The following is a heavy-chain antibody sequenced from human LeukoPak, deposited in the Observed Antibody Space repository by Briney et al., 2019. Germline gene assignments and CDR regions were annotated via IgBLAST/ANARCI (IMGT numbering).Heavy chain of an antibody. J-gene: IGHJ5*02. D-gene: IGHD1-1*01. CDR1: GYTFTDYY. Sequence: ASVKISCKASGYTFTDYYMHWVRQTPGQGLEWMGWINPNSGNTHYAQKFQGRVTISRDTCISTAYTELSRLRSDDTAVYYCARAEVRYWNQGGKNWFDPWGQGTLVTVSS. CDR2: INPNSGNT. CDR3: ARAEVRYWNQGGKNWFDP. V-gene: IGHV1-2*02.